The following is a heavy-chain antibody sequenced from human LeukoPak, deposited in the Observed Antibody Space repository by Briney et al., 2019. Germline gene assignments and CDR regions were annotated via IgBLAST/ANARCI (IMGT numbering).Heavy chain of an antibody. CDR2: ISAYSGNT. CDR3: ARPYDYVWGKIHAFDI. V-gene: IGHV1-18*01. J-gene: IGHJ3*02. D-gene: IGHD3-16*01. CDR1: GYTFTSYG. Sequence: ASVKVSCKASGYTFTSYGISWVRQAPGQGLEWMGWISAYSGNTNYAQKLQGRVTMTTDTSTSTAYMELRSLRSDDTAVYYCARPYDYVWGKIHAFDIWGQGTMVTVSS.